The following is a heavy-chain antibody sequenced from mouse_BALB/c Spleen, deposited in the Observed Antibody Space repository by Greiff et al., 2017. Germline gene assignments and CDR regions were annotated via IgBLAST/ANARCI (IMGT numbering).Heavy chain of an antibody. D-gene: IGHD1-1*01. V-gene: IGHV1-5*01. CDR2: IYPGNSDT. CDR1: GYSFTSYW. CDR3: TRSYYGSSFDY. J-gene: IGHJ2*01. Sequence: VQLQQSGTVLARPGASVKMSCKASGYSFTSYWMHWVKQRPGQGLEWIGAIYPGNSDTSYNQKFKGKAKLTAVTSASTAYMELSSLTNEDSAVYYCTRSYYGSSFDYWGQGTTLTVSS.